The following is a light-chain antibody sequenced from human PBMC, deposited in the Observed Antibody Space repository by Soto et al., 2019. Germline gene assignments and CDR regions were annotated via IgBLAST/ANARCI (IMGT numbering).Light chain of an antibody. CDR3: QQYGSSGT. CDR2: GAS. Sequence: EIVLTQSPGTLSLSPGERATLSCRASQSVSNNYLAWYQQKPGQAPRLLIYGASNRATGIPDRFSGSGSGTDFTLTISRREPEDFAVYYCQQYGSSGTFGQGPKVDIK. CDR1: QSVSNNY. J-gene: IGKJ1*01. V-gene: IGKV3-20*01.